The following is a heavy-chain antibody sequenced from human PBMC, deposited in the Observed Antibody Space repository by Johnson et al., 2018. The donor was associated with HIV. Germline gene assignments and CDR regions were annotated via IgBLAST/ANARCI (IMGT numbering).Heavy chain of an antibody. CDR1: GLSFGDYA. CDR3: AKVMTASSVNSFGGVIDASDI. CDR2: ISWNSGII. V-gene: IGHV3-9*01. D-gene: IGHD3-16*01. Sequence: VQLVESGGGLVQPGRSLRLSCTASGLSFGDYAMSWVRQAPGKGLEWVSGISWNSGIIGYADSVKGRFTITRDNAKNSLYLQMNSLRAADTAVYYCAKVMTASSVNSFGGVIDASDIWGQGTMVTVS. J-gene: IGHJ3*02.